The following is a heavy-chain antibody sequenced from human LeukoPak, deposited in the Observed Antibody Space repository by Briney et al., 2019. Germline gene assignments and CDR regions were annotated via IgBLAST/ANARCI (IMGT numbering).Heavy chain of an antibody. CDR2: FYNSGST. J-gene: IGHJ4*02. Sequence: SETLSLTCSVSCASISNYYWTWTRQPAGKGLEFIGLFYNSGSTNCNPSLKSRVTMSVDTSKNQFSLKLSSVTAADTAVYYCARHLIDYGDSPPVDWGQGTLVTVSS. CDR1: CASISNYY. D-gene: IGHD4-17*01. CDR3: ARHLIDYGDSPPVD. V-gene: IGHV4-4*07.